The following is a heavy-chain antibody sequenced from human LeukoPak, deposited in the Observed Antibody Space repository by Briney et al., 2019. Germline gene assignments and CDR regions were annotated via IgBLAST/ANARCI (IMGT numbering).Heavy chain of an antibody. CDR2: INHSGST. CDR1: GGSFSGYY. J-gene: IGHJ4*02. Sequence: SETLSLTCAVYGGSFSGYYWSWIRQPPGKGLEWIGEINHSGSTNYNPSLKSRVTISVDTSKNQFSLKLSSVTAADTAVYYCARVGGSSMYFDYWGQGTLVTVSS. CDR3: ARVGGSSMYFDY. D-gene: IGHD1-26*01. V-gene: IGHV4-34*01.